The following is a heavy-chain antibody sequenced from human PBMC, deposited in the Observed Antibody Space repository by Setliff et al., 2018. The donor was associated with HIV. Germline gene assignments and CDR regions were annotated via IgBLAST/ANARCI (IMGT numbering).Heavy chain of an antibody. D-gene: IGHD5-18*01. CDR3: ARRGYNYGYFDY. V-gene: IGHV4-4*02. Sequence: SETLSLTCAVSGDSISSSNWWNRVRQPPGKGLEWIGSIYYSGNTYYNPSLKSRVTISVDTSKNQFSLKLSSVTAADTAVYYCARRGYNYGYFDYWGQGTLVTVSS. CDR2: IYYSGNT. CDR1: GDSISSSNW. J-gene: IGHJ4*02.